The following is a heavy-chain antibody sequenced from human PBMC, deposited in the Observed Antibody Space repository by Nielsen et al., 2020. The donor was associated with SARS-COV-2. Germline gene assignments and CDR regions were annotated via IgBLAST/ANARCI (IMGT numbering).Heavy chain of an antibody. J-gene: IGHJ2*01. CDR1: GGSMSGAIHY. Sequence: SETLSLTCTVSGGSMSGAIHYWAWIRQSPMKGLEWIGSIYHTGIPYYNPSFSSRVTISADTSKNQFSLKLHSVTATDTAVYFCARRNYYGSGDQDWYFDLWGRGTLVTVS. CDR3: ARRNYYGSGDQDWYFDL. CDR2: IYHTGIP. V-gene: IGHV4-39*01. D-gene: IGHD3-10*01.